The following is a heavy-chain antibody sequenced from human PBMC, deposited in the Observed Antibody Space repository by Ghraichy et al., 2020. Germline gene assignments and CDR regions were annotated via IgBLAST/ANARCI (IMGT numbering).Heavy chain of an antibody. D-gene: IGHD3-16*02. CDR1: GFTFSSYA. Sequence: LSLTCAASGFTFSSYAMHWVRQAPGKGLEWVAVISYDGSNKYYADSVKGRFTISRDNSKNTLYLQMNSLRAEDTAVYYCARPYVWGSYRPIYYFDYWGQGTLVTVSS. J-gene: IGHJ4*02. V-gene: IGHV3-30*04. CDR2: ISYDGSNK. CDR3: ARPYVWGSYRPIYYFDY.